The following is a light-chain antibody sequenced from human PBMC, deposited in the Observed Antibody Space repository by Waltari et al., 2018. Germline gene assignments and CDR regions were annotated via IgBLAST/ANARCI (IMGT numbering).Light chain of an antibody. Sequence: QSALTQPPSVSGSPGQSVTISCPGPSSHVGSYNRFSWYQQPPGTAPKLMIYEVSNRPSGVPDRFSGSKSGNTASLTISGLQAEDEADYYCSSYTSSSTLVFGGGTKLTVL. J-gene: IGLJ2*01. V-gene: IGLV2-18*02. CDR1: SSHVGSYNR. CDR3: SSYTSSSTLV. CDR2: EVS.